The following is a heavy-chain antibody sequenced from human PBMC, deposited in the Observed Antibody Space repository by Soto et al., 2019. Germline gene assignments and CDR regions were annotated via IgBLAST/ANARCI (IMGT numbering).Heavy chain of an antibody. Sequence: GGSLRLSCAASGFTFDSYCMSWVRQAPGKGLEWVATIKQDGTDKYYVDSVKGRFTVSRDNAKNSLYLQVDSLRADDTAVYYCARYTRQTDYWGQGTPVTVSS. CDR3: ARYTRQTDY. J-gene: IGHJ4*02. CDR1: GFTFDSYC. V-gene: IGHV3-7*01. CDR2: IKQDGTDK.